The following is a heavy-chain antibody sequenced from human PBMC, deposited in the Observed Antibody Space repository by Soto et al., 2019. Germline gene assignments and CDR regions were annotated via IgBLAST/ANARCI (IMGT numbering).Heavy chain of an antibody. V-gene: IGHV1-2*02. CDR2: IDSKNGLT. CDR1: GYIFTDCY. J-gene: IGHJ4*02. D-gene: IGHD1-26*01. CDR3: AREARTRETSTFDY. Sequence: QVQLVQSGAEVEKPGASVKVSCKSSGYIFTDCYIHWVRQAPGQGLGWMGWIDSKNGLTNFSEKFRGRVIRTTDTSLNTVYMYMSTMTSDDTALYYFAREARTRETSTFDYWGQGTPRTVSS.